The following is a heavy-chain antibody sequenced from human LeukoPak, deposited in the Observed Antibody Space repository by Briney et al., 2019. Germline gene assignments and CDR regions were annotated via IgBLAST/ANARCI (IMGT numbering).Heavy chain of an antibody. CDR1: GYTFTSYG. D-gene: IGHD3-22*01. CDR3: ARDWLGYYDSSGYYSRWFDP. V-gene: IGHV1-18*01. CDR2: ISAYNGNT. J-gene: IGHJ5*02. Sequence: ASVKVSCKASGYTFTSYGISWVRQAPGQGLEWMGWISAYNGNTNYAQKLQGRVTMTTDTSTSTAYMELRSLRSDDTAVYYCARDWLGYYDSSGYYSRWFDPWGQGTLVTVSS.